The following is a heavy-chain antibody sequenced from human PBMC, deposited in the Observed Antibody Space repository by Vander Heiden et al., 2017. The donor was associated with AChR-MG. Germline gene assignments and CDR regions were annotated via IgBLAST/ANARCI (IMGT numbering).Heavy chain of an antibody. CDR3: ARQEDCSNIRCHPDV. J-gene: IGHJ6*02. Sequence: EVQLVQSGAEVKKPGASLKISCTGSGYDFTNYWMSWVRQMPGKGLEWMGRIDPSDSETKYSPSFQGHVTISVDKATSTAYLQWSRLKASDTAMYYCARQEDCSNIRCHPDVWGQGTTVTVSS. D-gene: IGHD2-2*01. CDR2: IDPSDSET. CDR1: GYDFTNYW. V-gene: IGHV5-10-1*03.